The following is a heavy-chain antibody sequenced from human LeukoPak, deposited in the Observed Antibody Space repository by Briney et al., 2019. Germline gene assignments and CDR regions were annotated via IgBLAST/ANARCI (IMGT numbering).Heavy chain of an antibody. CDR2: IGSSSISI. CDR1: GFTFSSYS. CDR3: ARAKAEDFDY. D-gene: IGHD1-14*01. J-gene: IGHJ4*02. V-gene: IGHV3-21*01. Sequence: PGGSLRLSCAASGFTFSSYSMNWVRQAPGMGLEWVSSIGSSSISIYYADSVKGRFTTSRDNAKNSLYLQMNSLRPDDTAVYFCARAKAEDFDYWGQGTLVTVSS.